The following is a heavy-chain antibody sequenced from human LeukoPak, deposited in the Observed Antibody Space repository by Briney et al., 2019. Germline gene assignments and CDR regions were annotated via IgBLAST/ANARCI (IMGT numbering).Heavy chain of an antibody. J-gene: IGHJ4*02. Sequence: ASVRLSCKASGYTFTGYYMHWVRQAPGQGLEWLGWINPNSGGTNYAQKFQGRVTMTRDTSISTAYMDLSRLRSDDTAVYYCARGYDSSAYYYYFIDYWGQGTLVTVSS. CDR1: GYTFTGYY. CDR2: INPNSGGT. D-gene: IGHD3-22*01. V-gene: IGHV1-2*02. CDR3: ARGYDSSAYYYYFIDY.